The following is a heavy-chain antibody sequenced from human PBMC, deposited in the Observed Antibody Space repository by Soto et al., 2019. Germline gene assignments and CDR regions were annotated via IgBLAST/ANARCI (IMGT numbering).Heavy chain of an antibody. CDR3: AYSSSWTPPFDP. Sequence: QVQLVQSGAEVKKPGSSVKVSCKASGGTFSSYTISWVRQSPGQGLEWMGRIIPILGIANYAQKFQGRVTITADKSTSTAYMELSSLRSEDTAVYYCAYSSSWTPPFDPWGQGTLVTVSS. D-gene: IGHD6-13*01. V-gene: IGHV1-69*02. CDR2: IIPILGIA. CDR1: GGTFSSYT. J-gene: IGHJ5*02.